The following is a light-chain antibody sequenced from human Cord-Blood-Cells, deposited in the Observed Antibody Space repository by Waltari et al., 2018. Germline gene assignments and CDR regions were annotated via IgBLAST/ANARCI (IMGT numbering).Light chain of an antibody. J-gene: IGLJ2*01. V-gene: IGLV2-14*01. Sequence: QSALTQPASVSGSPGQSITISCTGTSSDVGGYNYVSWYPQHPGKAPKLLIYDGSNRPSGVSNVLSGARSGNTASRTISGLQADDEADYYCSSYTSSSTVVFGGGTKLTVL. CDR2: DGS. CDR3: SSYTSSSTVV. CDR1: SSDVGGYNY.